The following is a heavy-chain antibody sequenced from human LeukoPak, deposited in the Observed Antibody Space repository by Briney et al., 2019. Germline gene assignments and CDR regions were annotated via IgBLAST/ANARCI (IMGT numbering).Heavy chain of an antibody. V-gene: IGHV1-18*01. CDR1: GYTFTSYG. Sequence: ASVKVSCKASGYTFTSYGISWVRQAPGQGLEWMGWISAYNGNTNYAQKLQGRVTMTTDTSTSTAYMELRSLRSDDTAVYYCARDYYYDSSGYYSRGIRSDYWGQGTLVTVSS. CDR2: ISAYNGNT. D-gene: IGHD3-22*01. J-gene: IGHJ4*02. CDR3: ARDYYYDSSGYYSRGIRSDY.